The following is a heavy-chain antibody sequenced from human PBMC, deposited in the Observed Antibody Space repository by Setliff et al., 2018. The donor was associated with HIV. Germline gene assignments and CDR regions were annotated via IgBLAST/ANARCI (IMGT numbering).Heavy chain of an antibody. CDR1: GASISSSPYY. CDR3: ATLNFPLNWFDP. CDR2: ISYSGST. J-gene: IGHJ5*02. Sequence: SETLSLTCSVSGASISSSPYYWAWIRQPPGKGLEWIATISYSGSTHYNLALMSRVTTSMDTSRNQFSVKLSSVTAADTAIYYCATLNFPLNWFDPWGQGTPVTVSS. V-gene: IGHV4-39*01.